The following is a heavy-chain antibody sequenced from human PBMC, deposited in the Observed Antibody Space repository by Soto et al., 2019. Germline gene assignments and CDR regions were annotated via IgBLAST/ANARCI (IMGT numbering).Heavy chain of an antibody. V-gene: IGHV4-34*01. Sequence: SETLSLTCAVYGGSFSGYYWSWIRQPPGKGLEWIGEINHSGSTNYNPSLKSRVTISVDTSKNQFSLKLSSVTAADTAVYYCARLRRGLATGDYYYYYYYMDVWGKGTTVTVSS. D-gene: IGHD7-27*01. CDR3: ARLRRGLATGDYYYYYYYMDV. CDR2: INHSGST. J-gene: IGHJ6*03. CDR1: GGSFSGYY.